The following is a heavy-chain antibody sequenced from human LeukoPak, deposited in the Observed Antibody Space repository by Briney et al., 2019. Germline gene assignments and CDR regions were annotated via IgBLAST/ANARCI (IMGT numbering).Heavy chain of an antibody. CDR3: ARVEAAAANTLTDY. D-gene: IGHD6-13*01. CDR1: GGSISSSNW. J-gene: IGHJ4*02. V-gene: IGHV4-4*02. CDR2: IYHSGST. Sequence: PSGTLSLTCAVSGGSISSSNWWSWVRQPPGKGLEWIGEIYHSGSTNYNPSLKSRVTISVDKSKNQFSLKLSSVTAADTAVYYCARVEAAAANTLTDYWGQGTLVTVSS.